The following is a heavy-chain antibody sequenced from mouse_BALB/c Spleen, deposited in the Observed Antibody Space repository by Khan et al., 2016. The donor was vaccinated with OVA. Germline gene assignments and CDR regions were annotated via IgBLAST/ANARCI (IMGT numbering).Heavy chain of an antibody. J-gene: IGHJ3*01. Sequence: EVKLVESGGGLVKPGGSLKLSCAASGFTFSNYAMSWVRQSPEKRLEWVASISSGDSTYYPDSVKGRFTISRDNARNILYLQMSSLGSEDTAMYYCARDYWFAYWGQGTLVTVSA. CDR3: ARDYWFAY. CDR2: ISSGDST. CDR1: GFTFSNYA. V-gene: IGHV5-6-5*01.